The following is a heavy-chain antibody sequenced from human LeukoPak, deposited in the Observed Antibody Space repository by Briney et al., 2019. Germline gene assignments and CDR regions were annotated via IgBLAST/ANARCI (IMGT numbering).Heavy chain of an antibody. CDR3: ARDGWDY. V-gene: IGHV3-48*02. CDR1: GFTFSSYS. J-gene: IGHJ4*02. D-gene: IGHD6-19*01. Sequence: PGGSLRLSCAASGFTFSSYSMNWVRQVPGKGLEWVSYISGSGSIIYYADSVKGRFSLSRDNAGKSLYLQMNSLRDEDTAVYYCARDGWDYWGQGTLVTVSS. CDR2: ISGSGSII.